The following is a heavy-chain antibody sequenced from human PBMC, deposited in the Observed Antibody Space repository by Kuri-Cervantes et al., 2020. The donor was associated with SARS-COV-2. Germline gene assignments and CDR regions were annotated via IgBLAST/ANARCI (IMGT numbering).Heavy chain of an antibody. CDR1: GGSISSYY. V-gene: IGHV4-59*12. D-gene: IGHD3-3*01. Sequence: SETLSLTCTVSGGSISSYYWSWIRQPPGKGLEWIWYIYYSGSTNYNPSLKSRVTISVDTSKNQFSLKLSSVTAADTAVYYCARLNDFWSGYPYGMDVWGQGTTVTVSS. CDR3: ARLNDFWSGYPYGMDV. J-gene: IGHJ6*02. CDR2: IYYSGST.